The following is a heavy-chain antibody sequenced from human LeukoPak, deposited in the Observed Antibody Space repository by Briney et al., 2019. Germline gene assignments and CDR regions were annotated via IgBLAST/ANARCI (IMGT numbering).Heavy chain of an antibody. V-gene: IGHV4-30-4*01. CDR1: GGSISSGDYY. D-gene: IGHD3-22*01. Sequence: PSETQSLTCTVSGGSISSGDYYWSWIRQPPGKGLEWIAYMYYSGSTYYNPSLKGRVTMSADTSKNQLSLKLSSVTAADTAVYYCARPYYYDSRIDPWGQGILVTVSS. CDR3: ARPYYYDSRIDP. CDR2: MYYSGST. J-gene: IGHJ5*02.